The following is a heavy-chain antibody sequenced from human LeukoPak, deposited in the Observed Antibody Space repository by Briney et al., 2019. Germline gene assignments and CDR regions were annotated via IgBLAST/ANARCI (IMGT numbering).Heavy chain of an antibody. V-gene: IGHV3-23*01. CDR3: AKWGDYDVLTGYYVLDY. J-gene: IGHJ4*02. D-gene: IGHD3-9*01. Sequence: GGSLRLSCAASGFTFSNYAMSWVRQAPGKGLEWVSAILGSGGSTYYADSVKGRFTVSRDNSKSTLYLQMNSPRAEDTALYYCAKWGDYDVLTGYYVLDYWGQGTLVTVSS. CDR2: ILGSGGST. CDR1: GFTFSNYA.